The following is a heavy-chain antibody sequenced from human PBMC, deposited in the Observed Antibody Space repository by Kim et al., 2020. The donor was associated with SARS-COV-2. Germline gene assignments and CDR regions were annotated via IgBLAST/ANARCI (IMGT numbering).Heavy chain of an antibody. J-gene: IGHJ2*01. D-gene: IGHD6-13*01. CDR3: ARDGGAAAAHWYFDL. V-gene: IGHV3-33*01. CDR2: IWYDGSNK. CDR1: GFTFSSYG. Sequence: GGSLRLSCAASGFTFSSYGMHWVRQAPGKGLEWVAVIWYDGSNKYYADSVRGRFTISRDNSKNTLYLRMNSLRAEDTAVYYCARDGGAAAAHWYFDLWGRGTLVTVSS.